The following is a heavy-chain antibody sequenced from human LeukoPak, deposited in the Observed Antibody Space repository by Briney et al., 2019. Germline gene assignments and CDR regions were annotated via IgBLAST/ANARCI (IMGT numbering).Heavy chain of an antibody. CDR1: GFTFSSYA. V-gene: IGHV3-30-3*01. D-gene: IGHD4-11*01. CDR2: ISYDGSNK. CDR3: ARAIYSFDY. J-gene: IGHJ4*02. Sequence: GGSLRLSCAASGFTFSSYAMHWVRQAPGKGLEWVAVISYDGSNKYYADSVKGRFTISRDNSKNTLYLQMNSLRAEDTAVYYCARAIYSFDYWGQGTLVTVSP.